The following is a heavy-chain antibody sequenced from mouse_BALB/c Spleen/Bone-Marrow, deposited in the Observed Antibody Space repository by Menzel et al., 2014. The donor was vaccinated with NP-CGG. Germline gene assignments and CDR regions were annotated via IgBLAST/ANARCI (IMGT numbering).Heavy chain of an antibody. V-gene: IGHV1-9*01. CDR3: ARWAFDAWFAY. CDR2: ILPGSGNT. J-gene: IGHJ3*01. CDR1: GYTFSSYW. Sequence: VQLQQSGAELMKPGASVEVSCKATGYTFSSYWIEWVKQRPGHGLEWIGEILPGSGNTNYNEKFKGKATFTADTSSNTAYMQLSSLTSEDSAVYYCARWAFDAWFAYWGQRTLVTVSA. D-gene: IGHD3-1*01.